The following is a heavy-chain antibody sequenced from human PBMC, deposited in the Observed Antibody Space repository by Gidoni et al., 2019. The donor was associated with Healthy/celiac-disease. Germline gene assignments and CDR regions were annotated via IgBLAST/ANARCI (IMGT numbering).Heavy chain of an antibody. CDR3: TRDRRITNWNDFRVGVYYFDF. Sequence: EVQLVESGGGLVKPGRSLSLSCTASGFTFGAYAMSWFRQAPGKGLEWVSFIRSKAYGGTTEYAASVKGRFTISRDDSKSIAYLQMNSLKTEDTAVYYCTRDRRITNWNDFRVGVYYFDFWGQGTLVTVSS. J-gene: IGHJ4*02. CDR2: IRSKAYGGTT. V-gene: IGHV3-49*05. CDR1: GFTFGAYA. D-gene: IGHD1-20*01.